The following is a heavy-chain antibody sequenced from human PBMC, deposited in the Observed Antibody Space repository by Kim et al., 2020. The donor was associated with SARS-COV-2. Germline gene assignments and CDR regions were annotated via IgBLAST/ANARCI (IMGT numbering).Heavy chain of an antibody. CDR1: GYTFTSYA. D-gene: IGHD5-12*01. Sequence: ASVKVSCKASGYTFTSYAMNWVRQAPGQGLEWMGWINTNTGNPTYAQGFTGRFVFSLDTSVSTAYLQISSLKAEDTAVYYCARVHHSDIVATIFMYFDLWGRGTLVTVSS. J-gene: IGHJ2*01. CDR2: INTNTGNP. CDR3: ARVHHSDIVATIFMYFDL. V-gene: IGHV7-4-1*02.